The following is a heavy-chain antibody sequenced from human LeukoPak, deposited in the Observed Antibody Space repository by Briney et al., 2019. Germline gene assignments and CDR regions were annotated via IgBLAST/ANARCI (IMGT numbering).Heavy chain of an antibody. J-gene: IGHJ1*01. CDR2: INPNSGGT. D-gene: IGHD2-15*01. Sequence: ASVKVSCKASGYTFTSYGISWVRQAPGQGLEWMGWINPNSGGTNYAQKFQGRVTMTRDTSISTAYMELSRLRSDDTAVYYCARFEGYCSGGSCHEQYFQHWGQGTLVTVSS. CDR3: ARFEGYCSGGSCHEQYFQH. CDR1: GYTFTSYG. V-gene: IGHV1-2*02.